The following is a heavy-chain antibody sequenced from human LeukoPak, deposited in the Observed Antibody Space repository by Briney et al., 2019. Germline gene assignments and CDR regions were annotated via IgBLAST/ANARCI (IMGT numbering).Heavy chain of an antibody. V-gene: IGHV1-2*02. Sequence: ASVKVSCKASGYTFTGYYMHWVRQAPGQGLEWMGWINPNSGGTNYAQKFQGRVTMTRDTSISTAYVELSRLRSDDTAVYYCATMLWFGELYGMDVWGQGTTVTVSS. D-gene: IGHD3-10*01. CDR1: GYTFTGYY. CDR3: ATMLWFGELYGMDV. CDR2: INPNSGGT. J-gene: IGHJ6*02.